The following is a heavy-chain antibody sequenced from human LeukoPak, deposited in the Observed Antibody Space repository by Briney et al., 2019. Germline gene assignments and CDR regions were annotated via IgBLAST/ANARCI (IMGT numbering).Heavy chain of an antibody. D-gene: IGHD2-15*01. CDR2: ISTYNGNT. Sequence: GASVKVSCKASGYTFTNYGFSWVRQAPAQGLEWMGWISTYNGNTNYAQKLQGRITMTTDTSTNTAYMELRSLRSDDTAVYYCSRSGPGSCSGGSCYSNYWGQGTLVTVSS. CDR3: SRSGPGSCSGGSCYSNY. CDR1: GYTFTNYG. V-gene: IGHV1-18*01. J-gene: IGHJ4*02.